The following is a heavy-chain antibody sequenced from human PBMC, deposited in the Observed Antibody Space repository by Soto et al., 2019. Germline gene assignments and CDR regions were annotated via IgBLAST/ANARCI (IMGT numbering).Heavy chain of an antibody. Sequence: QVQLVESGGGVVQPGRSLRLSCAASGFTFSSYGMHWVRQAPGKGLAWVAVIWYDGSNKYYADSVKGRFTISRDNSKNTLYLQMNSLRAEDTAVYYCARDPSVRTSCLDGMDVWGQGTTVTVSS. CDR1: GFTFSSYG. CDR2: IWYDGSNK. J-gene: IGHJ6*02. CDR3: ARDPSVRTSCLDGMDV. V-gene: IGHV3-33*01. D-gene: IGHD2-2*01.